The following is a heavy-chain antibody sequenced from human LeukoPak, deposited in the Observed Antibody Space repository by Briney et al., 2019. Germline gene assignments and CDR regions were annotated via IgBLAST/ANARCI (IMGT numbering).Heavy chain of an antibody. J-gene: IGHJ6*02. V-gene: IGHV3-23*01. D-gene: IGHD3-3*01. CDR3: ATDAAIFGVVGYYYYGMDV. CDR2: ISGSGGST. Sequence: GGSLRLSCAVSGFTFSSYAMSWVRQAPGKGLEWVSAISGSGGSTYYADSVKGRFTISRDNSKNTLYLQMNSLRAEDTAVYYCATDAAIFGVVGYYYYGMDVWGQGTTVTVSS. CDR1: GFTFSSYA.